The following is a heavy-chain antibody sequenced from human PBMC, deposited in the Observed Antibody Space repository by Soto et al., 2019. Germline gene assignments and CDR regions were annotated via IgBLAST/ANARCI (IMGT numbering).Heavy chain of an antibody. Sequence: EVQLVESGGGLVKPGGSLRLSCAASGFTFSRYGMNWLRQAPGKGLEWVASISSSTSYVYYADSVKGRFSTSRDNAKNILYLEMYALIAEDTAVYYCARDPSEGRVGNWFESWGQGTLVTVSS. V-gene: IGHV3-21*06. D-gene: IGHD2-2*01. CDR3: ARDPSEGRVGNWFES. CDR1: GFTFSRYG. CDR2: ISSSTSYV. J-gene: IGHJ5*01.